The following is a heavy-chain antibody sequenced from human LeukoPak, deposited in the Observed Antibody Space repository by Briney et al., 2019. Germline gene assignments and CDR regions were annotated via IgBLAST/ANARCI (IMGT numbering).Heavy chain of an antibody. V-gene: IGHV3-23*01. CDR2: ISGSGGST. CDR3: AKAENYGSGSYYRSRHFDY. D-gene: IGHD3-10*01. Sequence: GGSLRLSCAASGFTFSSYAMHWVRQAPGKGLEWVSAISGSGGSTYYADSVKGRFTISRDNSKNTLYLQMNSLRAEDTAVYYCAKAENYGSGSYYRSRHFDYWGQGTLVTVSS. J-gene: IGHJ4*02. CDR1: GFTFSSYA.